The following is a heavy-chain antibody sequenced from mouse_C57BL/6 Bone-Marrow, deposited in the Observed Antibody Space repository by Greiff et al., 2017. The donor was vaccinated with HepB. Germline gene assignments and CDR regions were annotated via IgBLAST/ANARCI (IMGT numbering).Heavy chain of an antibody. Sequence: QVQLQQSGPELVQPGASVKISCKASGYTFTASYINWVKQRPGQGLEWIGWIFPGSGSTYYNEKYKGKATLTVDKSSITAYMLLSSLTSEDSAVYFCARERFDYDDYAMDYWGQGTSVTVSS. D-gene: IGHD2-4*01. CDR3: ARERFDYDDYAMDY. V-gene: IGHV1-75*01. CDR2: IFPGSGST. CDR1: GYTFTASY. J-gene: IGHJ4*01.